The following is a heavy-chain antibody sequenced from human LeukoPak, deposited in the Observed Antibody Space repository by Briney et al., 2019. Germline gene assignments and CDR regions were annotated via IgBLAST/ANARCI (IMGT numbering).Heavy chain of an antibody. CDR2: IRSSSSTI. J-gene: IGHJ4*02. CDR1: GFTFSSYS. V-gene: IGHV3-48*01. CDR3: ARDRLWLIFDY. D-gene: IGHD5-24*01. Sequence: PGGSLRLSCAASGFTFSSYSMNWVRQAPGKGLEWVSYIRSSSSTIYYADSVKGRFTISRDNAKNSLYLQMNSLRAEDTAVYYCARDRLWLIFDYWGQGTLVTVSS.